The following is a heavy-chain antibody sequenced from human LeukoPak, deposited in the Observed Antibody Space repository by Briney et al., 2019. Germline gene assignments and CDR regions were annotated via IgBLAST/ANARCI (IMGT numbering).Heavy chain of an antibody. CDR2: INENGDIA. D-gene: IGHD1-26*01. J-gene: IGHJ4*02. CDR3: AKARWEPNFDY. V-gene: IGHV3-43*02. CDR1: GFTFDDYA. Sequence: GGSLRLSCAASGFTFDDYAMHCVRQGPGKSLGWVSLINENGDIAYYGDSVRGRFTVSRDNAKNSLYLQMNSLTTEDTALYYCAKARWEPNFDYWGQGTLVTVSS.